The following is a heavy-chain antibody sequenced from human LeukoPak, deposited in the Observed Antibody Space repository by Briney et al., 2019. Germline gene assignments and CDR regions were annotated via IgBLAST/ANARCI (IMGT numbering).Heavy chain of an antibody. CDR1: GFTVSSNY. V-gene: IGHV3-66*01. Sequence: PGGSLRLSCAASGFTVSSNYMSWVRQAPGKRLEWVSVTYSGGSTYYADSVKGRFTISRDNSKNTVYLQMNSLRAEDTAVYYCARDNYYYMDVWGKGTTVTISS. CDR2: TYSGGST. J-gene: IGHJ6*03. CDR3: ARDNYYYMDV.